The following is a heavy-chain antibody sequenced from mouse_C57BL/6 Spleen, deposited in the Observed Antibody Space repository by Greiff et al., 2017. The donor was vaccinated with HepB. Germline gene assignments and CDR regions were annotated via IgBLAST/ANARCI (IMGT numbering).Heavy chain of an antibody. CDR2: IYPGDGDT. Sequence: VQLQQSGPELVKPGASVKISCKASGYAFSSTWMNWVKQRPGKGLEWIGRIYPGDGDTNYNGKFKGKATLTADKSSSTAYMQLSSLTSEDSAVYFCASTVVADWYFDVGGTGTTVTVSS. V-gene: IGHV1-82*01. CDR1: GYAFSSTW. D-gene: IGHD1-1*01. CDR3: ASTVVADWYFDV. J-gene: IGHJ1*03.